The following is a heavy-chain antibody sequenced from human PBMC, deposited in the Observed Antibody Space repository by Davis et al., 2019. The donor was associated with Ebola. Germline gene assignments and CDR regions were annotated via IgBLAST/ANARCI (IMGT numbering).Heavy chain of an antibody. CDR2: ISSSSSTI. V-gene: IGHV3-48*04. CDR1: GFTFSSYS. CDR3: ATHYYDSRGYVLTAAPTFGD. D-gene: IGHD3-22*01. J-gene: IGHJ4*02. Sequence: PGGSLRLSCAASGFTFSSYSMNWVRQAPGKGLEWVSYISSSSSTIYYADSVKGRFTISRDNAKNSLYLQMNSLRAEDTAIYYCATHYYDSRGYVLTAAPTFGDWGQGALVTVSS.